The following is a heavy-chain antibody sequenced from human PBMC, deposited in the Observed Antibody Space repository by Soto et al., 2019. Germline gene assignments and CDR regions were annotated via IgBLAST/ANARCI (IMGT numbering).Heavy chain of an antibody. V-gene: IGHV3-30*18. D-gene: IGHD5-12*01. J-gene: IGHJ4*02. Sequence: QVQLVESGGGVVQPGRSLRLSCAASGFTFSSYGMHWVRQAPGKGLEWVAGISYDGSYKYYADSMKGRVTISRDNSKNTLYVQRNSLRAEDTAVYYCAKEGSVVATTPDFDYWGQGTLVTVSS. CDR2: ISYDGSYK. CDR1: GFTFSSYG. CDR3: AKEGSVVATTPDFDY.